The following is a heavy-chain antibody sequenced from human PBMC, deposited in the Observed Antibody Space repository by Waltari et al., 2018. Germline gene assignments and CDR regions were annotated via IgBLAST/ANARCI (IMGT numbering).Heavy chain of an antibody. J-gene: IGHJ5*02. CDR3: ATKVVGLTASGWFDP. Sequence: QVQLVQSGSEVKKPGASLKVSCKPSGYTFTGYFMHWVRQAPGQGLEWMGWINPKTSDTKYAQKFQGRVTMTRDTSISTAYMELSNLTSDDTAMYYCATKVVGLTASGWFDPWGQGTLVTVSS. CDR1: GYTFTGYF. D-gene: IGHD2-15*01. CDR2: INPKTSDT. V-gene: IGHV1-2*02.